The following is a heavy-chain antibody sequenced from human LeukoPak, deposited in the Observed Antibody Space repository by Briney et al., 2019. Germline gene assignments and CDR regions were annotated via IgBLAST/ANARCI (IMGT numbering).Heavy chain of an antibody. D-gene: IGHD6-6*01. CDR2: NNHSGST. CDR3: ARGSRQLAQYGAYYFDY. V-gene: IGHV4-34*01. CDR1: GGSFSGYY. J-gene: IGHJ4*02. Sequence: SETLSLTCAVYGGSFSGYYWSWIRQPPGKGLEWIGENNHSGSTNYNPSLKSRVTISVDTSKNQFSLKLSSVTAADTAVYYCARGSRQLAQYGAYYFDYWGQGTLVTVSS.